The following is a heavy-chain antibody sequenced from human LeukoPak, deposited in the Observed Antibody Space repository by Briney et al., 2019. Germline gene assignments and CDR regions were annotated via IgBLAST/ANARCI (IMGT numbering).Heavy chain of an antibody. D-gene: IGHD1-26*01. CDR2: ICTSGIT. Sequence: PGGSLRLSCAVSGFTVSSNFMSWVRQAPGKGPEWVSVICTSGITYYADSVRGRFTISRDNSKNTLYLQMDSLTAEDTAVYYCAREDAGGTYSFDYWGQGTLVTVSS. CDR1: GFTVSSNF. CDR3: AREDAGGTYSFDY. J-gene: IGHJ4*02. V-gene: IGHV3-66*01.